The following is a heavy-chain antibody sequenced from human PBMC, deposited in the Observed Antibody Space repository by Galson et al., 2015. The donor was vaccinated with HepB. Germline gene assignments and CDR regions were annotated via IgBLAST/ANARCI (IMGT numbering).Heavy chain of an antibody. CDR3: ARGGYCSSASCYTKWFDP. D-gene: IGHD2-2*02. V-gene: IGHV3-11*05. CDR1: GFTFSDYF. CDR2: IGISGSSI. Sequence: SLRLSCAASGFTFSDYFMSWIRQAPGKGLEWVSYIGISGSSIFSGPTIYYADSVKGRFTISRDNAKNSLYLQMNSLRAEDTAVYYCARGGYCSSASCYTKWFDPWGQGTLVTVSS. J-gene: IGHJ5*02.